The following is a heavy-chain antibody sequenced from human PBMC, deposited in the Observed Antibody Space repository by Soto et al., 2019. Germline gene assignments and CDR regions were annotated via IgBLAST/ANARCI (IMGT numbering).Heavy chain of an antibody. J-gene: IGHJ5*02. CDR3: ARGRGNRDYDILTGYYPKPSNWFDP. V-gene: IGHV4-30-4*01. CDR2: SYYSGST. D-gene: IGHD3-9*01. Sequence: SETLSLTCTVSGGSISIGDYYLSWIRQPPGKGLEWIGYSYYSGSTYYNPSLKSRVTISVDTSKNQFSLKLSSVTAADTAVYYCARGRGNRDYDILTGYYPKPSNWFDPWGQGTLVTVSS. CDR1: GGSISIGDYY.